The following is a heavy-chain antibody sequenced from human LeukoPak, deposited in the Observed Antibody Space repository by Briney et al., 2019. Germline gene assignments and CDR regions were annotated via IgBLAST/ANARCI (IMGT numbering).Heavy chain of an antibody. CDR3: VRDGVGATTYFGYFDH. Sequence: TGGSLRLSCAASGFTFSSYAMSWVRQAPGKGLEWVAIIRFDGSNIHYADSVKGRFTISRDNSKNTLYLQMNSLRAEDTAVYYCVRDGVGATTYFGYFDHWGQGNLVTVSS. D-gene: IGHD1-26*01. CDR2: IRFDGSNI. J-gene: IGHJ4*02. V-gene: IGHV3-33*08. CDR1: GFTFSSYA.